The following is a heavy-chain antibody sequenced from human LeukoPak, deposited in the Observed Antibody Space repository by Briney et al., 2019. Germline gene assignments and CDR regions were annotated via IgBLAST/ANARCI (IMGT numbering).Heavy chain of an antibody. V-gene: IGHV4-38-2*02. CDR1: GYSISSGYY. J-gene: IGHJ4*02. Sequence: PSETLSLTCTVSGYSISSGYYWGWIRQPPGKGLEWIGSIYHSGSTHYNPSLKSRVTISVDTSKNQFSLKLSSVTAADTAVYYCARDQRNGDYVDYWGQGTLVTVSS. D-gene: IGHD1-1*01. CDR3: ARDQRNGDYVDY. CDR2: IYHSGST.